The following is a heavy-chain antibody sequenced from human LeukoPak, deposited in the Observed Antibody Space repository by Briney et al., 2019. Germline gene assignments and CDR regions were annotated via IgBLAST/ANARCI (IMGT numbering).Heavy chain of an antibody. CDR1: GYTFTSYG. J-gene: IGHJ6*03. D-gene: IGHD3-10*01. V-gene: IGHV1-18*01. CDR3: ARCPITMVRGVYRMYYYYYMDV. CDR2: ISAYNGNT. Sequence: ASVKVSCKASGYTFTSYGISWVRQAPGQGLEWMGWISAYNGNTNYARKLQGRVTMTTDTSTSTAYMELRSLRSDDTAVYYCARCPITMVRGVYRMYYYYYMDVWGKGTTVTVSS.